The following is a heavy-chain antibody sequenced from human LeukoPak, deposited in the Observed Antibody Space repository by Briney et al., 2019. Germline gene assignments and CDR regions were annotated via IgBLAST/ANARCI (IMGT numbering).Heavy chain of an antibody. CDR3: ARALSYCSSTSCSLYYYYYYMDA. CDR2: ISNSSNPI. V-gene: IGHV3-48*01. D-gene: IGHD2-2*01. Sequence: GVSLRLSCAASGFTFSSHNINWVRQAPGKGLEWVSYISNSSNPIYQADSVKGRFTISRHNPKNSVYLHKNTLRAGDTAVYYCARALSYCSSTSCSLYYYYYYMDAWGKGTTVTVSS. CDR1: GFTFSSHN. J-gene: IGHJ6*03.